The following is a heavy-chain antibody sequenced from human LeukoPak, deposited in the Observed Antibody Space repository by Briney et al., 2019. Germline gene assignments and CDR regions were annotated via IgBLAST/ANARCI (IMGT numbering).Heavy chain of an antibody. CDR2: ITGSGGFT. J-gene: IGHJ4*02. CDR1: GFPFSTYA. CDR3: VRSLDY. Sequence: GGSLRLSCAASGFPFSTYAMNWARQAPGKGLEWVSVITGSGGFTQDADSVKGRFTISRDNSKNTVYLQMNSLRVEDTALYYCVRSLDYWGQGTLVTVSS. V-gene: IGHV3-23*01.